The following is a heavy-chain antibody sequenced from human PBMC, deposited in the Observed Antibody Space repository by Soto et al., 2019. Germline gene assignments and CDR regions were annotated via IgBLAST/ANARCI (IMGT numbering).Heavy chain of an antibody. CDR3: ARSYDYIWGSYRFLGAFAI. J-gene: IGHJ3*02. D-gene: IGHD3-16*02. CDR1: GGSISSGGYY. V-gene: IGHV4-31*03. Sequence: QVQLQESGPGLVKPSQTLSLTCTVSGGSISSGGYYWSWIRQHPGKGLEWIGYIYYSGSTYYNPSLKRRVTLSVDTSKNQFSLKLSSVTAADTAVYYCARSYDYIWGSYRFLGAFAIWSQGTMVTVSS. CDR2: IYYSGST.